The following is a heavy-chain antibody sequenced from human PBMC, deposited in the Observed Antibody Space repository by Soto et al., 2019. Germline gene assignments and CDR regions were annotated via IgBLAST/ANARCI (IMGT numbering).Heavy chain of an antibody. J-gene: IGHJ6*01. Sequence: AVGSLRLSCASSVFTFSTYGMHCVRHSPGKWLEWVAVIWYDGSKIYYADSVKGRFTISRDNSKSTLYLQMNSLRAEDTAVYYCARPMEQHQLGFGMDVGGHGSPVTAPQ. CDR1: VFTFSTYG. V-gene: IGHV3-33*01. CDR3: ARPMEQHQLGFGMDV. CDR2: IWYDGSKI. D-gene: IGHD6-13*01.